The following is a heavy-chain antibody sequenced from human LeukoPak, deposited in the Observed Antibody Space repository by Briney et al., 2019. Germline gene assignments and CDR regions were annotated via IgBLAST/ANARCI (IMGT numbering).Heavy chain of an antibody. D-gene: IGHD5-12*01. CDR1: GFPFTTYW. CDR2: LSSDGSRS. V-gene: IGHV3-74*03. CDR3: ARFAAYEYHFDY. Sequence: GGSLRLSCVTSGFPFTTYWIHWIRQAPGKGLEWVSRLSSDGSRSTYADSVKGRLIISRHNAKKTVYLQMNSLRVEDTAFYFCARFAAYEYHFDYWGRGALVTVSS. J-gene: IGHJ4*02.